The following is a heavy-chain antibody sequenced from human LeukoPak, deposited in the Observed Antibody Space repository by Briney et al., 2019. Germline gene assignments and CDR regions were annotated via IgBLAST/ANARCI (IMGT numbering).Heavy chain of an antibody. V-gene: IGHV4-39*01. CDR2: IYYSGST. J-gene: IGHJ4*02. CDR1: GGSISSSSYY. D-gene: IGHD3-9*01. Sequence: SETLSLTCTVSGGSISSSSYYWGWIRQPPGKGLEWIGSIYYSGSTYYNPSLKSRVTISVDTSKNQFSLKLSSVTAADTAVYYCARSRPSYYDILTGYYDFDYWGQGTLATVSS. CDR3: ARSRPSYYDILTGYYDFDY.